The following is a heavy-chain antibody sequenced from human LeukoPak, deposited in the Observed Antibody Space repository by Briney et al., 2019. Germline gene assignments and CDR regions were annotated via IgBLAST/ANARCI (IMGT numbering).Heavy chain of an antibody. Sequence: ASVKVSCKASGGTFSSYAISWVRQAPGQGLEWMGGIIPIFGTANYAQKFQGRVTITADESTSTAYMELSSLRSEDTAVYYCERGYCSSTSCYSRQAYYFDYWGQGTLVTVSS. V-gene: IGHV1-69*13. CDR3: ERGYCSSTSCYSRQAYYFDY. J-gene: IGHJ4*02. CDR2: IIPIFGTA. D-gene: IGHD2-2*02. CDR1: GGTFSSYA.